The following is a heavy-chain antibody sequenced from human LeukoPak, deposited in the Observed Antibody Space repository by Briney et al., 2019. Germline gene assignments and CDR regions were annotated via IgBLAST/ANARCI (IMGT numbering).Heavy chain of an antibody. D-gene: IGHD4/OR15-4a*01. CDR1: GFTVSGNY. CDR2: IYSGGST. Sequence: GGSLRLSCAASGFTVSGNYLSWVRQAPWKGLEWVSLIYSGGSTLYADSVKGRFTISRDNSKNTLYLQMNSLRAEDTAVYYCARARLWSPDRSYYFDYWGQGTLVTVSS. V-gene: IGHV3-53*01. J-gene: IGHJ4*02. CDR3: ARARLWSPDRSYYFDY.